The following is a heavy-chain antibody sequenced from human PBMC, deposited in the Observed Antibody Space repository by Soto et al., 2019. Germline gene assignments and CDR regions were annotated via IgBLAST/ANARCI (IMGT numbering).Heavy chain of an antibody. CDR3: ASVGDFWSGYPFDY. CDR1: GYTFTKYI. J-gene: IGHJ4*02. CDR2: INVDNGNT. V-gene: IGHV1-3*01. D-gene: IGHD3-3*01. Sequence: GASVKVSCKASGYTFTKYIIHWVRQAPGQRLEWMAWINVDNGNTQYSQNFKGRVTITRDTSASTAYMELSSLRSEDTAVYYCASVGDFWSGYPFDYWGQGTPVTVSS.